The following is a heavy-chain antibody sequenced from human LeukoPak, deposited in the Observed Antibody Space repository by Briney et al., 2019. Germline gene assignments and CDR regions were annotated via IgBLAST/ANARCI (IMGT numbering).Heavy chain of an antibody. J-gene: IGHJ4*02. CDR2: INHSGST. CDR3: ASVGWLYYFDY. V-gene: IGHV4-34*01. CDR1: GGSFSGYY. D-gene: IGHD3-9*01. Sequence: SETLSLTCAVYGGSFSGYYWSWIRQPPGKGLEWIGEINHSGSTNYNPSLKSRVTISVDTSKNQFSLKLSSVTAADTAVHYCASVGWLYYFDYWGQGTLVTVSS.